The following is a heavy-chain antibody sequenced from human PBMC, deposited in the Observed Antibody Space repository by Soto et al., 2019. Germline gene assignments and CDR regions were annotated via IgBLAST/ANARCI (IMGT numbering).Heavy chain of an antibody. Sequence: QVQLQQWGAGLLKASETLSLTCAVVGDSLRGQSWNWIRQSPGKGLEWIGELDQSGGTNYNPSLKSRAIISDDTSKNQFSLTLTCVTAPDTAVYYCAREDSYGWSGESLDVWGQGTTVTVSS. CDR2: LDQSGGT. D-gene: IGHD6-19*01. V-gene: IGHV4-34*01. CDR3: AREDSYGWSGESLDV. CDR1: GDSLRGQS. J-gene: IGHJ6*02.